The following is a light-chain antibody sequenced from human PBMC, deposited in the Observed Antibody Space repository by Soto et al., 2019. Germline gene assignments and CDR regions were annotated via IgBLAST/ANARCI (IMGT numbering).Light chain of an antibody. CDR2: DNY. Sequence: QSVLTRPPSVSAAPGQKVTISCSGSSSNIGNNYVSWYQQLPGTAPKLLIYDNYKRPSGIPDRISGSKSGTSATLDITGLQTGDEADYYCATWDSRLSAALFGTGTKVTVL. CDR3: ATWDSRLSAAL. V-gene: IGLV1-51*01. CDR1: SSNIGNNY. J-gene: IGLJ1*01.